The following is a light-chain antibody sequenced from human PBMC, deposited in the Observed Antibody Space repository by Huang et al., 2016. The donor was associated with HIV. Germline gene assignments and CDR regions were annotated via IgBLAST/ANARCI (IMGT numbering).Light chain of an antibody. J-gene: IGKJ4*01. CDR2: ASS. CDR1: QNVSNY. Sequence: EVVLTQSPATLSLSPGERGTLYCRASQNVSNYLAWYQHRLGQPPRLLIYASSHRATGTPARFSGGVSWTDFSLTISSLEPEDFAVYYCQQRGFWPLTFGGGTKVDMK. CDR3: QQRGFWPLT. V-gene: IGKV3-11*01.